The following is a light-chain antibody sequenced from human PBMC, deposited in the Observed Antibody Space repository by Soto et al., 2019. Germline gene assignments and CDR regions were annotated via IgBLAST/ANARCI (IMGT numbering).Light chain of an antibody. V-gene: IGKV3-15*01. CDR1: QSVSSN. J-gene: IGKJ2*01. CDR2: GAS. Sequence: EIVMTQSPATLSVPPGERATLSCRASQSVSSNLAWYQQKPGQAPRLLIYGASTRATGIPARFSGSGSGTEFTLNISSLQSEDFAVYYCQQYNDWPPKYTFGQGTKLEIK. CDR3: QQYNDWPPKYT.